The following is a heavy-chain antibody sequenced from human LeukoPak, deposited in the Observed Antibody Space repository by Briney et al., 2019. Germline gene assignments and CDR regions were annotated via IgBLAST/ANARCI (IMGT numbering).Heavy chain of an antibody. Sequence: ASVKVSCKASGGTFSSYAISWVRQAPGQELEWMGGIIPIFGTANYAQKFQGRVTITADESTSTAYMELSSLRSEDTAVYYCARSMVRGVILFSWFDPWGQGTLVTVSS. D-gene: IGHD3-10*01. V-gene: IGHV1-69*13. CDR1: GGTFSSYA. J-gene: IGHJ5*02. CDR2: IIPIFGTA. CDR3: ARSMVRGVILFSWFDP.